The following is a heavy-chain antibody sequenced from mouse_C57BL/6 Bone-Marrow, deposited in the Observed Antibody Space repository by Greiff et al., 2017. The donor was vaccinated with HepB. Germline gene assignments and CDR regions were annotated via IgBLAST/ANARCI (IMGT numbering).Heavy chain of an antibody. D-gene: IGHD2-3*01. Sequence: VQLQQSGAELVKPGASVKLSCKASGYTFTSYWMHWVKQRPGQGLEWIGMIHPNSGSTNYNEKFKSKATLTVDKSSSTAYTQLSSLTSEDSAVYYCAREGGWFLYYYAMDYWGQGTSVTVSS. CDR3: AREGGWFLYYYAMDY. CDR2: IHPNSGST. V-gene: IGHV1-64*01. CDR1: GYTFTSYW. J-gene: IGHJ4*01.